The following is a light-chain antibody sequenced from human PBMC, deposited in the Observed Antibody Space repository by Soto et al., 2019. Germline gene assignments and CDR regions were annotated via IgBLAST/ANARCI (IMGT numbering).Light chain of an antibody. CDR2: TTS. J-gene: IGKJ4*01. CDR1: QSITNF. Sequence: DIQMTQSPSSLSASVGDGVTITCRASQSITNFLNWYQQKPGKAPKLLIYTTSILQSGVPSRFSGSGSGTDFTLTISSLQPEDFATYHCQQTYSTPLAFGGGNKVEI. V-gene: IGKV1-39*01. CDR3: QQTYSTPLA.